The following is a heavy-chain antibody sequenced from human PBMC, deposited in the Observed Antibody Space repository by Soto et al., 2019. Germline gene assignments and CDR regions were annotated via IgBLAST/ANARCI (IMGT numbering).Heavy chain of an antibody. D-gene: IGHD5-12*01. CDR1: GGSISSGGYS. Sequence: QLQLQESGSGLVKPSQTLSLTCAVSGGSISSGGYSWSWIRQPPGKGLEWIGYIYHSGSTYYNPSNKSRVNISVARSKNQFSLKLSSVTAADTAVYYCAAGGGLPRYYWGQGTLVTVSS. V-gene: IGHV4-30-2*01. J-gene: IGHJ4*02. CDR3: AAGGGLPRYY. CDR2: IYHSGST.